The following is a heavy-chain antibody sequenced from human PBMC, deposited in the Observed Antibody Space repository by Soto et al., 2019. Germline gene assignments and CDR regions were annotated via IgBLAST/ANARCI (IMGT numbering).Heavy chain of an antibody. D-gene: IGHD3-3*01. CDR1: GGTFSSYA. V-gene: IGHV1-69*06. CDR3: ASPTREWLPPARDYYYGMDV. Sequence: QVQLVQSGAEVKKPGSSVKGSCKASGGTFSSYAISWVRQAPGQGLEWMGGIIPIFGTANYAQKFQGRVTITADKSTSTAYLELSSLRSEDTAVYYCASPTREWLPPARDYYYGMDVWGQGTTVTVSS. CDR2: IIPIFGTA. J-gene: IGHJ6*02.